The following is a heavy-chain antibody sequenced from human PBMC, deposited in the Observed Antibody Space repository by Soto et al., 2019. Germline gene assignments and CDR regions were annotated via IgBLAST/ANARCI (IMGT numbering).Heavy chain of an antibody. Sequence: GGSLRLSCAASGFTFSSYSMNWVRQAPGKGLEWVSSISSSSSYIYYADSVKGRFTISRDNAKNSLYLQMNSLRAEDTAVYYWARDQRSLRGYYYGMDVWGQGTTVTVSS. D-gene: IGHD3-16*01. CDR2: ISSSSSYI. V-gene: IGHV3-21*01. J-gene: IGHJ6*02. CDR1: GFTFSSYS. CDR3: ARDQRSLRGYYYGMDV.